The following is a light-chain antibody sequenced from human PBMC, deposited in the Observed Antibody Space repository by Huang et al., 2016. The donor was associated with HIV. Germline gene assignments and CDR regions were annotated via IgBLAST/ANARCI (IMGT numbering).Light chain of an antibody. CDR2: GSS. V-gene: IGKV3-15*01. CDR1: QSISSN. CDR3: QQYNNWPRT. Sequence: EIVMTQSPATLSVSPGDRATLSCRASQSISSNLAWYQQKPGKAPRLLIDGSSTRATGIPARFSGSGSGTEFTLTISGLQSQDFAVYYCQQYNNWPRTFGQGTKVEIK. J-gene: IGKJ1*01.